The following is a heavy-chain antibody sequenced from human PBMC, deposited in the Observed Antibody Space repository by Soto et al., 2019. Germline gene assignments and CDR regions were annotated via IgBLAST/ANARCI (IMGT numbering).Heavy chain of an antibody. V-gene: IGHV4-4*02. CDR1: GGSISSSNW. CDR2: IYHSGST. CDR3: ARRGGYCISTSCYQGFHYYGLDV. Sequence: PSETLSLTCAVSGGSISSSNWWSWVRQPPGKGLEWIGEIYHSGSTNYNPSLKSRVTISVDKSKNQFSLKLSSVTAADTAVYYCARRGGYCISTSCYQGFHYYGLDVWGQGTTVTVSS. D-gene: IGHD2-2*03. J-gene: IGHJ6*02.